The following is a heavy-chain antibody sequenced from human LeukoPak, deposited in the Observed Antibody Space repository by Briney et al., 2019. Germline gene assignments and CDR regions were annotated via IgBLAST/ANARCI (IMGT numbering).Heavy chain of an antibody. J-gene: IGHJ4*02. V-gene: IGHV1-46*01. D-gene: IGHD3-22*01. CDR3: ARDWTAYSSSGSIFDY. CDR1: GHTFTSYY. CDR2: INPSVGST. Sequence: GASVKVSCKASGHTFTSYYMHWVRQAPGQGLEWMGIINPSVGSTDYAQKFQGRVTMTRDTSTNTVYMELSSLRSEDTAVYYCARDWTAYSSSGSIFDYWGQGTLVTVSS.